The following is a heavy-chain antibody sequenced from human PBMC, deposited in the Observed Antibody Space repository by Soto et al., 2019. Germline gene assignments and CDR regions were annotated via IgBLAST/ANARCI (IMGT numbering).Heavy chain of an antibody. CDR2: ISAHNGNT. V-gene: IGHV1-18*01. Sequence: QVHLVQSGAEVKKPGASVKVSCKGSGYGFTTYGITWVRQAPGQGLEWMAWISAHNGNTDYAQNLQGRVTVTRDTATSTAYMERRSLRSDDTAVYYCARGRYGDYWGQGALVTVSS. D-gene: IGHD1-1*01. J-gene: IGHJ4*02. CDR1: GYGFTTYG. CDR3: ARGRYGDY.